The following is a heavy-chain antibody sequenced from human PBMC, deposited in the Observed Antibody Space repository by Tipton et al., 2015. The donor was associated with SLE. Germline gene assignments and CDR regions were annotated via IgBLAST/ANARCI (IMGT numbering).Heavy chain of an antibody. D-gene: IGHD2/OR15-2a*01. Sequence: SLRLSCEASGFTFSRYAMSWVRQAPGKGLEWVSAISGSGTTYYADSGKGRFTISRDNSKNTLYLQMNSLRAEDTAVYYFAKTQELLSDAFDILGQRTMVTVSS. J-gene: IGHJ3*02. CDR3: AKTQELLSDAFDI. V-gene: IGHV3-23*01. CDR2: ISGSGTT. CDR1: GFTFSRYA.